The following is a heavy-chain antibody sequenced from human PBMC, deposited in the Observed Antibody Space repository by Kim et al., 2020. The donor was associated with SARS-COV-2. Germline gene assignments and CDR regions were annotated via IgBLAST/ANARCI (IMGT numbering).Heavy chain of an antibody. CDR2: IYSDDKT. J-gene: IGHJ4*02. CDR1: GFTVSRNH. V-gene: IGHV3-66*01. D-gene: IGHD6-19*01. CDR3: VNLYRSGW. Sequence: GGSLRLSCAASGFTVSRNHMSWVRQAPGKGLEWVSIIYSDDKTHYADSVKGRFTISRDNSKNTVHLQMNSLRVEDTAMYYCVNLYRSGWGGQGTLVTVSS.